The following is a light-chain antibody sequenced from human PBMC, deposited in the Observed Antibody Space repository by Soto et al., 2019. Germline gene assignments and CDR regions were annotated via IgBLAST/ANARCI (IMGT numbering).Light chain of an antibody. J-gene: IGLJ2*01. Sequence: QSALTQPRSVSGSPGQSVTISCTGTSSDVGGYNYVSWYQQHTGQAPKLMIYDVTKRPSGVPDRFSGSKSGNTASLSISGLQAEDEADYYCCSYGGGYTPLLFGGGTKLTVL. V-gene: IGLV2-11*01. CDR1: SSDVGGYNY. CDR3: CSYGGGYTPLL. CDR2: DVT.